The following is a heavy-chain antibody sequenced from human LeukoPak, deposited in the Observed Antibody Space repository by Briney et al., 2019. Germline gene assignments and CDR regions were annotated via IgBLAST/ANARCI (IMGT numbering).Heavy chain of an antibody. CDR3: ARDPLPFDILTGYFWGYPDY. J-gene: IGHJ4*02. CDR1: GYTFTGYC. D-gene: IGHD3-9*01. V-gene: IGHV1-2*02. CDR2: INPNSGGT. Sequence: GASVKVSCKASGYTFTGYCMHWVRQAPGQGLEWMGWINPNSGGTNYAQKFQGRVTMTRDTSISTAYMELSRLRSDDTAVYYCARDPLPFDILTGYFWGYPDYWGQGTLVTVSS.